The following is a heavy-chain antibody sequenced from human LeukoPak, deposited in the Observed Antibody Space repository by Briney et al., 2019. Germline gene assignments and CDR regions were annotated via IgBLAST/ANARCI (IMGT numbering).Heavy chain of an antibody. J-gene: IGHJ4*02. CDR3: AKDLTSWNY. CDR1: GFTFSSYG. V-gene: IGHV3-23*01. Sequence: GRSLRLSCAASGFTFSSYGMHWVRQAPGKGLEWVSGISGSGENTYYADSVKGRFTISRDNSKNTLYLQMNSLRAEDTALYYCAKDLTSWNYWGQGTLVTVSS. CDR2: ISGSGENT. D-gene: IGHD2-2*01.